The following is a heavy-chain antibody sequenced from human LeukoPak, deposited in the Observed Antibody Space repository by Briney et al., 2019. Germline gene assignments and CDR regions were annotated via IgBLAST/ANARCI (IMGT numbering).Heavy chain of an antibody. Sequence: PGGSLGLSCSASGFTFTTYGMNWVRQAPGKGLEWVSGIGGSGTRTYYADSVKGRFTISRDNSKNTLYLQMNSLRAEDTAVYYCAKEYGYTYGEFDYWGQGTLVTVSS. D-gene: IGHD5-18*01. CDR3: AKEYGYTYGEFDY. CDR1: GFTFTTYG. CDR2: IGGSGTRT. V-gene: IGHV3-23*01. J-gene: IGHJ4*02.